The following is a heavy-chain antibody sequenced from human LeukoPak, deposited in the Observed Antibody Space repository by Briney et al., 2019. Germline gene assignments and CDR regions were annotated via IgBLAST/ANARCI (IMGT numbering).Heavy chain of an antibody. CDR2: IDPSDSYT. Sequence: GESLQTCCKGSGYSITSYWISWVRQMPGKGLEWMGRIDPSDSYTNYSPSFQGHVTISADKSISTAYLQWSSLKASDTAMYYCARSYDFSGYFHFAYWGQGTLVTVSS. CDR3: ARSYDFSGYFHFAY. V-gene: IGHV5-10-1*01. D-gene: IGHD3-22*01. J-gene: IGHJ4*02. CDR1: GYSITSYW.